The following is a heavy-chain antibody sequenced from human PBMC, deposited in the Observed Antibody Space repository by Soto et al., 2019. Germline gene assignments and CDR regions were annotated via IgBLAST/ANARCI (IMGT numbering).Heavy chain of an antibody. Sequence: GGSLRLACAASGFTFSSYSMNWVRQAQGKGLEWVSYISSSSSTIYYADSVKGRFTISRDNAKNSLYLQMNSLRDEDTAVYYCARIYCSGGSCPGCYFDLWGRGTLVTVSS. CDR3: ARIYCSGGSCPGCYFDL. CDR1: GFTFSSYS. J-gene: IGHJ2*01. V-gene: IGHV3-48*02. CDR2: ISSSSSTI. D-gene: IGHD2-15*01.